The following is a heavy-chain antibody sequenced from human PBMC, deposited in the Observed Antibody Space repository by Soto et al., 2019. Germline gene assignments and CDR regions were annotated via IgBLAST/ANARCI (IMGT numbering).Heavy chain of an antibody. CDR3: ARMASAGTLNWFDP. CDR1: GYTFINFD. CDR2: MNPGSGKT. V-gene: IGHV1-8*02. Sequence: ASVKVSCKASGYTFINFDISWVRQAAGQGLEWLGWMNPGSGKTGYASKFQGRVAMTRDASTGTSHLELSSLTSDDTAVYYCARMASAGTLNWFDPWGQGTLVTRLL. D-gene: IGHD6-13*01. J-gene: IGHJ5*02.